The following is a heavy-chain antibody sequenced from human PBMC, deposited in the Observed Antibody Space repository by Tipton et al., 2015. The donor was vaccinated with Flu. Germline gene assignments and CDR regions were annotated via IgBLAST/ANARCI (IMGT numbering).Heavy chain of an antibody. V-gene: IGHV4-38-2*02. Sequence: TLSLTCTVSGYSISSGYYWGWIRQPPGKGLEWIGSIYHSGSTYYNPSLKSRVTVSVDTSKNQFSLKLSSVTAADTAVYYCASAKQWLVPGFDYWGQGTLVTVSS. CDR1: GYSISSGYY. J-gene: IGHJ4*02. D-gene: IGHD6-19*01. CDR2: IYHSGST. CDR3: ASAKQWLVPGFDY.